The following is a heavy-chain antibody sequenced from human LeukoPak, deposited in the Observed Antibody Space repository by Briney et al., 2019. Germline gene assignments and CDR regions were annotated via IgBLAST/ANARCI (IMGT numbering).Heavy chain of an antibody. D-gene: IGHD4-17*01. CDR1: GGTFNNSA. Sequence: SVKVSCKTSGGTFNNSAISWVRQAPGQGLEWLGGIMPLFGTAGYAQKFQGRVTITKDESTRTVCLELTSLTSDDTAVYYCARDVHGDYGSGWFDPWGQGTLVSVSS. CDR2: IMPLFGTA. V-gene: IGHV1-69*05. J-gene: IGHJ5*02. CDR3: ARDVHGDYGSGWFDP.